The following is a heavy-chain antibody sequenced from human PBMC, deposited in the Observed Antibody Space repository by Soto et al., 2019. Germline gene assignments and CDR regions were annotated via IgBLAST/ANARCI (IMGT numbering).Heavy chain of an antibody. V-gene: IGHV4-30-4*08. CDR3: ARDGAGPLAY. J-gene: IGHJ4*02. CDR1: ISGVGCC. CDR2: IYYSRST. D-gene: IGHD6-19*01. Sequence: ISGVGCCCIRIRKTPGKGLESIGYIYYSRSTYYNPSLKSRVTISVETSKNQFSLKLSSVTAADTAVNYCARDGAGPLAYWGQGPLVTVSS.